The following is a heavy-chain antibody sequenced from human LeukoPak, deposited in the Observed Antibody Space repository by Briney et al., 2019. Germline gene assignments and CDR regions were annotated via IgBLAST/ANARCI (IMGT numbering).Heavy chain of an antibody. D-gene: IGHD6-13*01. J-gene: IGHJ4*01. V-gene: IGHV4-39*01. CDR2: IYYSGST. Sequence: SETLSLTCTVSGGSISSSSYYWGWIRQPPGKGLEWIGSIYYSGSTYFNPSLKSRVTISVDTSKNQFSLKLSSVTAADTAVYYCARNPPKYSSSWDVNGFDYWGQGTLVTVSS. CDR3: ARNPPKYSSSWDVNGFDY. CDR1: GGSISSSSYY.